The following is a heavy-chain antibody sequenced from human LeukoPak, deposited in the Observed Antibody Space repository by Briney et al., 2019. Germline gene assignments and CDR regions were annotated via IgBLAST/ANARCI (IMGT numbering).Heavy chain of an antibody. Sequence: ASVKVSCKASGYTFTGYYIHWVRQAPGQGLEWMGWINPNSGGTNYAQKFQGRVTMTRDTSISTAYMELSRLRSDDTAVYYCARVYKYSSSSPLVYWGQGTLVTVSS. CDR2: INPNSGGT. V-gene: IGHV1-2*02. CDR3: ARVYKYSSSSPLVY. CDR1: GYTFTGYY. J-gene: IGHJ4*02. D-gene: IGHD6-6*01.